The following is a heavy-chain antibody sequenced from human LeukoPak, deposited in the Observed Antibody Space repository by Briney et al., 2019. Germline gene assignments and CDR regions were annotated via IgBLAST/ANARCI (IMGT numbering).Heavy chain of an antibody. D-gene: IGHD7-27*01. CDR1: GFTFSSYA. Sequence: GGSLTLSCAASGFTFSSYAMTWVRQAPGKGLEWVSAISGSGGSTYYADSVKGRFTISRDNSKNTLYLQMSSLRAEDTAVYYCAKGGWGTVLDYWGQGTLVTVSS. CDR2: ISGSGGST. CDR3: AKGGWGTVLDY. J-gene: IGHJ4*02. V-gene: IGHV3-23*01.